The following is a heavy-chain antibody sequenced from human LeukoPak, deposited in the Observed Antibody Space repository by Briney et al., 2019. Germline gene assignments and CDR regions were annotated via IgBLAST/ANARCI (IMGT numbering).Heavy chain of an antibody. D-gene: IGHD5-18*01. CDR1: GGSISSYY. CDR3: ARDKGYSYGYYYYMDV. CDR2: IYYSGST. Sequence: SETLSLTCTVPGGSISSYYWSWLRQPPGKGLEWGGYIYYSGSTNYNPSLKRRVTISVDTSKNQFSLKLSSVTAADTAVYYCARDKGYSYGYYYYMDVWGKGTTVTVSS. V-gene: IGHV4-59*01. J-gene: IGHJ6*03.